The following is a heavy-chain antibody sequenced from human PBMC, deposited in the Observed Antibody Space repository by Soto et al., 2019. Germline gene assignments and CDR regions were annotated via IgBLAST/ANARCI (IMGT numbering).Heavy chain of an antibody. J-gene: IGHJ4*02. V-gene: IGHV4-59*01. CDR3: ARDRDGLVNYYFDY. CDR1: GGSISSYY. Sequence: SETLSLTCTVSGGSISSYYWSWIRQPPGKGLEWIGYIYYSGSTNYNPSLKSRVTISVDTSKNQFSLKLSSVTAADTAVYYCARDRDGLVNYYFDYWGQGTLVTVSS. D-gene: IGHD1-7*01. CDR2: IYYSGST.